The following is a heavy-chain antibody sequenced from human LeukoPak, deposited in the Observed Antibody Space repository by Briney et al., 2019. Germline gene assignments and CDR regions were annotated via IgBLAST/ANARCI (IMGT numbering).Heavy chain of an antibody. V-gene: IGHV4-61*02. CDR3: ARAADYPGEIDY. Sequence: SETLSLTCTVSGGSISSGSYYWSWIRQPAGKGLEWIGRIYTSGSTNYNPSLKSRVTISVDRSKNQFSLKLSSVTAADTAVYYCARAADYPGEIDYWGQGTLVTVSS. D-gene: IGHD3-10*01. CDR1: GGSISSGSYY. CDR2: IYTSGST. J-gene: IGHJ4*02.